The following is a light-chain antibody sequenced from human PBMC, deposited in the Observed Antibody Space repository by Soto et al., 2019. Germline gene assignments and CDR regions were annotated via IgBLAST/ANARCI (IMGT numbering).Light chain of an antibody. CDR2: TTS. V-gene: IGKV1-39*01. J-gene: IGKJ4*01. CDR3: QQCITTPHT. CDR1: QTISNF. Sequence: DIQMTQSPSSLSASVGDRVTITCRASQTISNFLNWYQQKPGKAPKLLIHTTSSLQRGVPSRFSGSGTGPDFTLTISSLQPEDFATYYCQQCITTPHTFRGGTKVQL.